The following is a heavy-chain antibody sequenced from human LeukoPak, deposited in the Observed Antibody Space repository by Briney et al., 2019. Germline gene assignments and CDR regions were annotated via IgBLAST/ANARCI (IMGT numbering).Heavy chain of an antibody. CDR2: ISGSGGST. CDR1: GFTFSSYA. CDR3: AKDTGAVAGTRAFDI. J-gene: IGHJ3*02. V-gene: IGHV3-23*01. Sequence: GGSLRLSCAASGFTFSSYAMSWVRQAPGKGLEWVSAISGSGGSTNYADSVKGRFTISRDKSKNTLYLQMNSLRAEDTAVYYCAKDTGAVAGTRAFDIWGQGTMVTVSS. D-gene: IGHD6-19*01.